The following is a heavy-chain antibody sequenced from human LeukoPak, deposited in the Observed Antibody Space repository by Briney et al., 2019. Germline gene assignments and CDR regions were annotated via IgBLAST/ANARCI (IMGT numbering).Heavy chain of an antibody. CDR3: TTDLWI. CDR1: GFTFRNAW. CDR2: IKSKTDGETT. V-gene: IGHV3-15*01. Sequence: GGSLRLSCAASGFTFRNAWMSWVRQAPGKGLEWVGRIKSKTDGETTSYAAPVKGRFAISRDDSKHTVYLQMNSLKTEDTAVYYCTTDLWIWGQGTLVTVSS. D-gene: IGHD5-12*01. J-gene: IGHJ4*02.